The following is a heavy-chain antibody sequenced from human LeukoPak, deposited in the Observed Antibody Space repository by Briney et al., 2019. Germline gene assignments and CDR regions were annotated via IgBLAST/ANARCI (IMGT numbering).Heavy chain of an antibody. CDR1: GFTFTNAW. Sequence: GGSLRLSCAASGFTFTNAWMSWVRQAPGKGLEWVSYITSSGSTIHYADSVKGRFTISRDNAKDSLFLQMNSLRADDTAIYYCARVISGTYGLDYWGQGTLVTVSS. J-gene: IGHJ4*02. CDR3: ARVISGTYGLDY. CDR2: ITSSGSTI. D-gene: IGHD3-10*01. V-gene: IGHV3-11*01.